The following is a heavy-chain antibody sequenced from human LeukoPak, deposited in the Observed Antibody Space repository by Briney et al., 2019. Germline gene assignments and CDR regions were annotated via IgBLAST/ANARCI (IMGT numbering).Heavy chain of an antibody. D-gene: IGHD2-21*02. Sequence: SETLSLTCAVYGGSFSGYYWSWIRQPPGRGLEWIGEINHSGSTNYNPSLKSRVTISVDTSKNQFSLKLSSVTAADTAVYYCARGGVTDYWGQGTLVTVSS. CDR3: ARGGVTDY. CDR2: INHSGST. CDR1: GGSFSGYY. V-gene: IGHV4-34*01. J-gene: IGHJ4*02.